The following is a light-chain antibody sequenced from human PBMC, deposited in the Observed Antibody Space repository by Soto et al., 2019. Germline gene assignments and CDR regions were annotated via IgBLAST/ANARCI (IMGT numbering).Light chain of an antibody. Sequence: QSVLTQPASGYGAPGQSITISCTGTSSDVGGYNYVSWYQQHPGKAPKLMIYDVSSRPSGVSNRFSGSKSGNTASLTISGLQAEDEADYYCSSYIGSSSYVFGTGTKVTVL. J-gene: IGLJ1*01. CDR1: SSDVGGYNY. CDR3: SSYIGSSSYV. CDR2: DVS. V-gene: IGLV2-14*01.